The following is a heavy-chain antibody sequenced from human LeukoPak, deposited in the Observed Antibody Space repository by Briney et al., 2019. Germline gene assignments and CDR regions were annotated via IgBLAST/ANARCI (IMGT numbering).Heavy chain of an antibody. D-gene: IGHD5-24*01. CDR3: ARDGDDYNYFDW. Sequence: GGSLRLSCAASRFTFSTYWMHWVRQAPGKGLAWVSRISADGSSTTYADSVKGRFTISRDNAKNTVYLQMNSLRAEDTALYYCARDGDDYNYFDWWGQGALVTVSS. J-gene: IGHJ4*02. V-gene: IGHV3-74*01. CDR2: ISADGSST. CDR1: RFTFSTYW.